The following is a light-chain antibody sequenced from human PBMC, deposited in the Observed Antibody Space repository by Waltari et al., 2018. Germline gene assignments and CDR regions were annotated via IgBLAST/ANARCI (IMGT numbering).Light chain of an antibody. Sequence: QSVLTQPPSASGTPGQRVTISCSGSRSNIGSNYVYWYQQLPGTAPNLLIYRNNQRPSGVPDRFSGSKSGTSASLAISGLRSEDEADYYCAAWDDSLSAFYVFGTGTKVTVL. V-gene: IGLV1-47*01. J-gene: IGLJ1*01. CDR3: AAWDDSLSAFYV. CDR1: RSNIGSNY. CDR2: RNN.